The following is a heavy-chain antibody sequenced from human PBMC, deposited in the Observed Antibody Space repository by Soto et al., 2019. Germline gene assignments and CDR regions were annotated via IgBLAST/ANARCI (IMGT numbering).Heavy chain of an antibody. CDR1: GGSISSGGYY. CDR3: ARDRDTMPGYYYYGMDV. J-gene: IGHJ6*02. V-gene: IGHV4-31*03. CDR2: IYYSGST. Sequence: QVQLQESGPGLVKPSQTLSLTCTVSGGSISSGGYYWSWIRQHPGKGLEWLGYIYYSGSTYYNPSLKSRVTISVDTSKNQFSLKLSSVTAADTAVYYCARDRDTMPGYYYYGMDVWGQGTTVTVSS. D-gene: IGHD2-2*01.